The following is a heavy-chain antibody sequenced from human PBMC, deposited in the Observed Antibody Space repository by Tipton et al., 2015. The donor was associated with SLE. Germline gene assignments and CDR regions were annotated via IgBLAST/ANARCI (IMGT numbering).Heavy chain of an antibody. Sequence: TLSLTCYVTGVSISNYYWTWIRQSPGKGLEWIGNVYKNYNPSLESRVTISVDTSRNLFSLNLGSVTAADTAVYYCARHSLRGYSGYDRPYFDYWGQGTLVTVSS. CDR2: VYKN. V-gene: IGHV4-59*08. CDR1: GVSISNYY. J-gene: IGHJ4*02. D-gene: IGHD5-12*01. CDR3: ARHSLRGYSGYDRPYFDY.